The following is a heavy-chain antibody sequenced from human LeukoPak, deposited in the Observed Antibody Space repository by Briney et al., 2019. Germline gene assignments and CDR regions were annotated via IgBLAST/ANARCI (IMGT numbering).Heavy chain of an antibody. D-gene: IGHD4-23*01. J-gene: IGHJ4*02. CDR2: ISTGSSTT. CDR1: GFAFSTYN. V-gene: IGHV3-48*02. CDR3: ARVAAGYSVNYFDY. Sequence: GGSLRLSCAASGFAFSTYNMNWVRQAPGKGLEWVSYISTGSSTTYYADSVKGRFTISRDNVENSLYLQMNSLRDEDTAVYYCARVAAGYSVNYFDYWGQGTLVTVSS.